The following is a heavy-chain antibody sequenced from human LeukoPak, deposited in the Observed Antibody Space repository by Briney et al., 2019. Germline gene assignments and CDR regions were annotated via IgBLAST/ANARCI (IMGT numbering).Heavy chain of an antibody. D-gene: IGHD2-8*01. V-gene: IGHV3-66*01. Sequence: PWGSLRLSCAASGFAISGYDITWVRQAPGKGLEWVSVFYTDRGTSYADSVRGRFTVSRDNSKNTVFFQMNSLRVEDTAVYFCTRNGGGLDIWGQGTLVAVSS. J-gene: IGHJ4*02. CDR3: TRNGGGLDI. CDR1: GFAISGYD. CDR2: FYTDRGT.